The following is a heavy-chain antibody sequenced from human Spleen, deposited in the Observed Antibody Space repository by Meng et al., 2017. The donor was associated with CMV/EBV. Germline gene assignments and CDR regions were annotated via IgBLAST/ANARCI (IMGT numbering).Heavy chain of an antibody. J-gene: IGHJ4*02. CDR3: AKLGIIRGRSQSFDY. CDR2: ISGSGDNT. D-gene: IGHD3-10*01. V-gene: IGHV3-23*01. Sequence: GESLKISCAASRFTFSGYAMSWVRQAPGKGLEWVSTISGSGDNTYYADSVKGRFTISRDNSKNTLYLQMNSLRAEDTALYYCAKLGIIRGRSQSFDYWGQGTLVTVSS. CDR1: RFTFSGYA.